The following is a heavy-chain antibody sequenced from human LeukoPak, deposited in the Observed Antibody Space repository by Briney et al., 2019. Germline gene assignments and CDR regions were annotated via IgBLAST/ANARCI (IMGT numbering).Heavy chain of an antibody. V-gene: IGHV3-48*04. Sequence: PGGSLRLSCATSGFNFFNYNMNWVRQAPGKGLEWISHISSTSSTIKYADSVKGRFTISRDNAKNSLHLQMNSLRAEDTAVYYCAKAQEYQLLDFDYWGQGTLVTVSS. J-gene: IGHJ4*02. CDR3: AKAQEYQLLDFDY. CDR1: GFNFFNYN. D-gene: IGHD2-2*01. CDR2: ISSTSSTI.